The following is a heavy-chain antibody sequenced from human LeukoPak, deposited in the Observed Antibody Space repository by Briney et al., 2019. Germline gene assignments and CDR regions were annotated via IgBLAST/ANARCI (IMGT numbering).Heavy chain of an antibody. CDR1: GGSISGYY. V-gene: IGHV4-59*08. D-gene: IGHD3-22*01. Sequence: SETLSLTCTVSGGSISGYYWSWIRQPPGKGLEWIGYIYNSGSTNYNPSLKSRVTLSLDTSKNQFSLKLSSVTAADTAVYYCASSDHYDSSGFGLDAFDIWGQGTMVTVSS. CDR2: IYNSGST. J-gene: IGHJ3*02. CDR3: ASSDHYDSSGFGLDAFDI.